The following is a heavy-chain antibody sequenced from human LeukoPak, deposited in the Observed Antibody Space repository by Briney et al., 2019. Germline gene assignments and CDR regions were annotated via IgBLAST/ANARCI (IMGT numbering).Heavy chain of an antibody. CDR1: GFTFSSYG. Sequence: GRSLGLSCAASGFTFSSYGMHWVRQAPGKGLEWVAVISYDGSNKYYADSVKGRFTISRDNSKNTLYLQMNSLRAEDTAVYYCAKPNTYYDILTGYWGSKYYFDYWGQGTLVTVSS. CDR2: ISYDGSNK. D-gene: IGHD3-9*01. V-gene: IGHV3-30*18. J-gene: IGHJ4*02. CDR3: AKPNTYYDILTGYWGSKYYFDY.